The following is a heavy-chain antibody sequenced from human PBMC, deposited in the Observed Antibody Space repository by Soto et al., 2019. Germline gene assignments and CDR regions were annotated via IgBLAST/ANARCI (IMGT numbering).Heavy chain of an antibody. CDR2: ISASNGNR. CDR3: VRDPTRNDY. V-gene: IGHV1-18*04. J-gene: IGHJ4*02. Sequence: QVQLVQSGAEVKKPGASVKVSCKASGYDFSSYGISWVRQAPGQGLEWMGWISASNGNRDYAQQFQGRVTMTSDTARTTAYMELRSLRSDDTDVYYCVRDPTRNDYWGQGTLVNVSS. CDR1: GYDFSSYG.